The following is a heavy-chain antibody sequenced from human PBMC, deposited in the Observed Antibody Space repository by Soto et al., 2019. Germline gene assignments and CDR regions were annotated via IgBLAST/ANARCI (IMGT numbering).Heavy chain of an antibody. CDR1: GFTFSSYA. Sequence: PGGSLRLSCAASGFTFSSYAMSWVRQAPGKGLEWVSAISGSGGSTYYADSVKGRFTISRDNSKNTLYLQMNSLRAEDTAVYYCAKGEKTKKYSSSWYYFDYWGQGTLVTVSS. CDR2: ISGSGGST. CDR3: AKGEKTKKYSSSWYYFDY. D-gene: IGHD6-13*01. J-gene: IGHJ4*02. V-gene: IGHV3-23*01.